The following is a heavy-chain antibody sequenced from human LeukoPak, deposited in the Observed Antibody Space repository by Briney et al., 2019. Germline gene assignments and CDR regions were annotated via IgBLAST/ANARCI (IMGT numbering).Heavy chain of an antibody. D-gene: IGHD4-17*01. CDR1: GFTFSSYA. J-gene: IGHJ3*02. V-gene: IGHV3-30-3*01. CDR2: ISYDGSNK. CDR3: ARDSWRGYGDYLIGAFDI. Sequence: GGSLRLSCAASGFTFSSYAMHWVRQAPDKGLEWVAVISYDGSNKYYADSVKGRFTISRDNSKNTLYLQMNSLRAEDTAVYYCARDSWRGYGDYLIGAFDIWGQGTMVTVSS.